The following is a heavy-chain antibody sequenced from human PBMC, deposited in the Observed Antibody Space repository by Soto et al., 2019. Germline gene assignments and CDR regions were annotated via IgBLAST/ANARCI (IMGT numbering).Heavy chain of an antibody. J-gene: IGHJ6*02. CDR2: INPNSGGT. Sequence: ASVKVSCKASGYTFTGYYMHWVRQAPGQGLEWMGWINPNSGGTNYAQKFQGWVTMTRDTSISTAYMELSRLRSDDTAVYYCATSPGYSYDRYYYGMDVWGQGTTVTVSS. D-gene: IGHD5-18*01. V-gene: IGHV1-2*04. CDR1: GYTFTGYY. CDR3: ATSPGYSYDRYYYGMDV.